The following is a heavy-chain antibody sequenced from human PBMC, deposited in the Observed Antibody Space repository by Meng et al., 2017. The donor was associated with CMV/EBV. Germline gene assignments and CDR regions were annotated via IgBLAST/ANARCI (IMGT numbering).Heavy chain of an antibody. CDR3: ARVTPSIVGATSFDY. CDR1: GYSISSGYY. D-gene: IGHD1-26*01. Sequence: SETLSLTCTVSGYSISSGYYWGWIRQPPGKGLEWTGSIYHSGSTYYNPSLKSRVTISVDTSKNQFSLNLTSVTAADTAVYYCARVTPSIVGATSFDYWGQGTLVTVSS. J-gene: IGHJ4*02. CDR2: IYHSGST. V-gene: IGHV4-38-2*02.